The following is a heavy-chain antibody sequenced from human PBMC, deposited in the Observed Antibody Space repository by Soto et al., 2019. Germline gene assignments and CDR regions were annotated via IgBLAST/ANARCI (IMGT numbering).Heavy chain of an antibody. V-gene: IGHV3-23*01. CDR1: GFSFSNYA. Sequence: GSLRLSCAASGFSFSNYAMNWVRQAPGKGLEWVSGISGGGGGTYYADSVKGRFIISRDNSKNTVYLQMNSLRAEDTAFYYCARFQAGPAYCGGDCYPTWGQGTLVTVSS. CDR3: ARFQAGPAYCGGDCYPT. D-gene: IGHD2-21*02. CDR2: ISGGGGGT. J-gene: IGHJ5*02.